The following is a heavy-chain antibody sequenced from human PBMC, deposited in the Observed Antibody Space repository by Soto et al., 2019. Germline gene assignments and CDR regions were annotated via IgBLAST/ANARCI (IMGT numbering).Heavy chain of an antibody. CDR2: TNHSGST. V-gene: IGHV4-34*01. D-gene: IGHD2-8*02. CDR3: ARDKITGLFDY. J-gene: IGHJ4*02. Sequence: QVQLQQWGAGLLKPSETLSLTCAVYGGSFSGYDWTWIRQPPGTGLEWIGDTNHSGSTNDNPSLKSRITLSVDTSKNQFYLKLTSVTAADTAVYCCARDKITGLFDYWGQGTLVTVSS. CDR1: GGSFSGYD.